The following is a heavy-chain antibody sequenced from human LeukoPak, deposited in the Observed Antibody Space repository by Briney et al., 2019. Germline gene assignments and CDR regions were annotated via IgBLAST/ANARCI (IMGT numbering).Heavy chain of an antibody. D-gene: IGHD2-2*01. CDR1: GYTFTGYY. V-gene: IGHV1-2*06. CDR2: INPNSGGT. CDR3: ARRGYCSSTSCARRGYYYYGMDV. J-gene: IGHJ6*02. Sequence: GASVKVSCKASGYTFTGYYMHWVRQAPGQGLEWMGRINPNSGGTNYAQKFQGRVTITRDTSISTAYMELSRLRSDDTAVYYCARRGYCSSTSCARRGYYYYGMDVWGQGTTVTVSS.